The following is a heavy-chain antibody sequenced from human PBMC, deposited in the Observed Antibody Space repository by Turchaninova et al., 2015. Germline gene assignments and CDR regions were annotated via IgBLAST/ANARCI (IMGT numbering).Heavy chain of an antibody. Sequence: VESGGDLVQPGGSLRLSCAASGFTFSSYNINWVRQAPGKGLEWVSFIYSGSSTIIYEDSVKGRFTVSRDNAKKSLYLQMNSLRDDDTAVYYCARVRGNYFMDYWGQGTLVTVSS. CDR2: IYSGSSTI. CDR3: ARVRGNYFMDY. J-gene: IGHJ4*02. D-gene: IGHD3-10*01. V-gene: IGHV3-48*02. CDR1: GFTFSSYN.